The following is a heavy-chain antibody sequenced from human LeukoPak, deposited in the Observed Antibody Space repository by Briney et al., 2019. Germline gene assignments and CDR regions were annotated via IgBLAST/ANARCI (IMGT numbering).Heavy chain of an antibody. J-gene: IGHJ6*04. CDR3: AELGITMIGGV. CDR1: GFTFSSYS. Sequence: GGSLRLSCAASGFTFSSYSMNWVRQAPGKGLEWISSISSSSSYIYYVDSVKGRFTISRDNAKNSLYLQMNSLRAEDTAVYYCAELGITMIGGVWGKGTTVTISS. V-gene: IGHV3-21*01. CDR2: ISSSSSYI. D-gene: IGHD3-10*02.